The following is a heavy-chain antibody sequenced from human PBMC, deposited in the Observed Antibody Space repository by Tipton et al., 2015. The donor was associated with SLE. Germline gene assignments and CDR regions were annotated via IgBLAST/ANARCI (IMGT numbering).Heavy chain of an antibody. J-gene: IGHJ4*02. CDR2: IYHSGST. V-gene: IGHV4-59*04. D-gene: IGHD3-3*01. Sequence: LRLSCTVSGVSISSYYWSWIRQPPGKGLEWIGSIYHSGSTYYNPSLKSRVTISVDTSKNQFSLKLSSVTAADTAVYYCARHPSYYDFWSGYYTGYFDYWGQGTLVTVSS. CDR3: ARHPSYYDFWSGYYTGYFDY. CDR1: GVSISSYY.